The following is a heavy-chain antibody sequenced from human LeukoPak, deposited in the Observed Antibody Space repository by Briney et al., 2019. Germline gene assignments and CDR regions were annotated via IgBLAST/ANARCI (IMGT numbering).Heavy chain of an antibody. CDR3: ATDGIPSATALAN. J-gene: IGHJ4*02. CDR1: GFTFSHYV. CDR2: IKYDGSKI. D-gene: IGHD2/OR15-2a*01. Sequence: GGSLRLSCETSGFTFSHYVIHWVRQVPGMGLEWVAFIKYDGSKIYYAESVQGRFTISRDNSKNNLFLQMTRMRPRDTAVYYCATDGIPSATALANWGQGTLVTVSS. V-gene: IGHV3-30*02.